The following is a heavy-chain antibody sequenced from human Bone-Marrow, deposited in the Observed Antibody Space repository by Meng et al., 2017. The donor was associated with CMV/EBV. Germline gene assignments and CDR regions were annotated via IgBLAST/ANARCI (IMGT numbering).Heavy chain of an antibody. D-gene: IGHD2-2*01. J-gene: IGHJ6*02. CDR2: ISWNSGSI. Sequence: SLKISCAASGFTFNSYWMHWVRQAPGKGLEWVSGISWNSGSIGYADSVKGRFTISRDNAKNSLYLQMNSLRAEDTALYYCAKDRGCSSTSCYYYYGMDVWGQGTTVTVSS. CDR1: GFTFNSYW. CDR3: AKDRGCSSTSCYYYYGMDV. V-gene: IGHV3-9*01.